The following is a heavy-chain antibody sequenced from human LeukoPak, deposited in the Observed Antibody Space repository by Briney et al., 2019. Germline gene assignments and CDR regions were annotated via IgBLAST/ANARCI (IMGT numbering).Heavy chain of an antibody. V-gene: IGHV3-23*01. Sequence: GGSLRLSCAASGFTFSTYAMSWVRQAPGKGLEWVSAISGSGGSTYYADSVRGRFAISRDNSKNTLSLQMFSLRAEDTAVYYCAKALEEYCGSGSCYLDYWGQGILVTVSS. J-gene: IGHJ4*02. CDR1: GFTFSTYA. CDR3: AKALEEYCGSGSCYLDY. D-gene: IGHD2-15*01. CDR2: ISGSGGST.